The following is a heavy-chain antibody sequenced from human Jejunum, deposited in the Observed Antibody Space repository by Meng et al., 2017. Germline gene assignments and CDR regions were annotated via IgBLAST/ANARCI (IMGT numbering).Heavy chain of an antibody. D-gene: IGHD6-19*01. CDR1: GFAFGSYI. J-gene: IGHJ4*02. CDR3: EKVDPITAHTTGWYGVDY. V-gene: IGHV3-23*01. Sequence: GESLKISCVASGFAFGSYIMTWVRQAPGKGLEYVSSMSGSGGMTYYADSVKGRFTISRDNSKNTLYLQMNSLGGDDTATYYCEKVDPITAHTTGWYGVDYWGQGTLVTVSS. CDR2: MSGSGGMT.